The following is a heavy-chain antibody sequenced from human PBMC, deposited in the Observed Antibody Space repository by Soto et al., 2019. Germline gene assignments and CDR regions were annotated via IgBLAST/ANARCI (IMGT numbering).Heavy chain of an antibody. CDR3: AKNGGSGYYCPL. J-gene: IGHJ4*02. V-gene: IGHV3-23*01. Sequence: PGGSLRLSCAASGFTFSSYAMSWVRQAPGKGLEWVSAISGSGGSTYYADSVKGRFTISRDDSKNTLYLQMNSLRAEVTAVYYCAKNGGSGYYCPLWGQGTLVTVSS. D-gene: IGHD3-22*01. CDR2: ISGSGGST. CDR1: GFTFSSYA.